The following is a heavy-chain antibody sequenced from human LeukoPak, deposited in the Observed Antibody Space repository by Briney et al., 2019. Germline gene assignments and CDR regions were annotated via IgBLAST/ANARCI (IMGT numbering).Heavy chain of an antibody. D-gene: IGHD3-3*01. Sequence: GGSLRLSCAASGFTFSSYAMSWVRQAPGKGLEWVAVISYDGSNKYYADSVKGRFTISRDNSKNTLYLQMNSLRAEDTAVYYCARETYYDFWSGYFRRGAFDIWGQGTMVTVSS. V-gene: IGHV3-30-3*01. CDR2: ISYDGSNK. CDR1: GFTFSSYA. CDR3: ARETYYDFWSGYFRRGAFDI. J-gene: IGHJ3*02.